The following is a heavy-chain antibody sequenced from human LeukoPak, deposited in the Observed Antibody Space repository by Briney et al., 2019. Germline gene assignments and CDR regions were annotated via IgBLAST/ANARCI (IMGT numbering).Heavy chain of an antibody. V-gene: IGHV3-23*01. Sequence: GGSLRLSCAASGFTLSSYAMSCVRQAPGKGLEWVSAISDSGNTYHADSVKGRFTIFRDSSKNTLLLQMKRLRPEDAAVYYCAKAPVTTCRGAYCYPFDYWGQGTLVTVSS. J-gene: IGHJ4*02. CDR2: ISDSGNT. CDR1: GFTLSSYA. CDR3: AKAPVTTCRGAYCYPFDY. D-gene: IGHD2-21*01.